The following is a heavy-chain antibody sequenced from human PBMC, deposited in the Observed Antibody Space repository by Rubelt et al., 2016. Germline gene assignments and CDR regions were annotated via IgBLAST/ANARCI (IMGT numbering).Heavy chain of an antibody. CDR3: AGDTTKYYFDY. J-gene: IGHJ4*02. Sequence: QLQLQESGPGLVKPSETLSLSCTVSGGSISSGGYYWSWIRQHPGTGLEWIGYIYYSGSTYYNPSLKSRVTISVDTSKNQLSPKLGTVTAADTAVYYCAGDTTKYYFDYWGQGTLVTVSS. CDR2: IYYSGST. CDR1: GGSISSGGYY. D-gene: IGHD1-14*01. V-gene: IGHV4-31*03.